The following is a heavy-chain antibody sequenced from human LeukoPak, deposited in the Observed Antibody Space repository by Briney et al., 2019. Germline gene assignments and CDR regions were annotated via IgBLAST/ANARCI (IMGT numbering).Heavy chain of an antibody. CDR1: GYTFISYY. J-gene: IGHJ5*02. D-gene: IGHD2-15*01. V-gene: IGHV1-46*01. CDR2: INPSGNST. CDR3: ARRRLGYCSGGSCYPRNNWFDP. Sequence: ASVKVSCKASGYTFISYYIHWVRQAPGQGLEWMGIINPSGNSTRYAQKFQGRVTMTRDMSTSTVYMDLSSLRSEDTAVYYCARRRLGYCSGGSCYPRNNWFDPWGQGTLVTVSS.